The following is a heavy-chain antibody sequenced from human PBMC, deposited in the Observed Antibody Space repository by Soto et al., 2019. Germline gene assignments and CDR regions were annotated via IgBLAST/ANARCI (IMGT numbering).Heavy chain of an antibody. V-gene: IGHV1-2*02. CDR1: GYTFTGYY. Sequence: GASVKVSCKASGYTFTGYYMHWVRQAPGQGLEWMGWINPNSGGTNYAQKFQGRVTMTRDTSISTAYMELSRLRSDDTAVYYCARDVPIVVVTAILSDAFDTWGQGTMVTVSS. CDR3: ARDVPIVVVTAILSDAFDT. CDR2: INPNSGGT. J-gene: IGHJ3*02. D-gene: IGHD2-21*02.